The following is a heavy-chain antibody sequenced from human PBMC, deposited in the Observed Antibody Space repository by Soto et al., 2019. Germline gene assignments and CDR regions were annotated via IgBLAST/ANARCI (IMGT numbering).Heavy chain of an antibody. V-gene: IGHV1-3*01. D-gene: IGHD3-10*01. CDR3: ARPGWFAEGYFDF. CDR1: GFTFVMYA. Sequence: ASVKVSCKASGFTFVMYAIHWVRQAPGQGLEWMAWINAGNGHTTYSQKFQGRVTIIRDTSARTVYMELRSLRFDDTATYYCARPGWFAEGYFDFWGQGTPGTVSS. CDR2: INAGNGHT. J-gene: IGHJ4*02.